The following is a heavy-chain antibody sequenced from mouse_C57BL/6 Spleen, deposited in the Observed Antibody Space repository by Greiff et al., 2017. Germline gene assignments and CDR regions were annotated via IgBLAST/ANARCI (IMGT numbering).Heavy chain of an antibody. V-gene: IGHV5-16*01. CDR2: INYDGSST. Sequence: DVHLVESEGGLVQPGSSMKLSCTASGFTFSDYYMAWVRQVPEKGLEWVANINYDGSSTYYLDSLKSRFIISRDNAKNILYLQMSSLKSEDTATYYCARDYGYYCDYWGQGTTLTVSS. D-gene: IGHD1-2*01. J-gene: IGHJ2*01. CDR3: ARDYGYYCDY. CDR1: GFTFSDYY.